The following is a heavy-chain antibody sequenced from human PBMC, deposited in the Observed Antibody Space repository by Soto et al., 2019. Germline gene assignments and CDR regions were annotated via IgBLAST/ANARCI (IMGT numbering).Heavy chain of an antibody. V-gene: IGHV3-30-3*01. D-gene: IGHD2-15*01. CDR2: ISYDGGNK. CDR3: AREGGYCSGGSCYPNGFDS. Sequence: QVQLVESGGGVVQPGRSLRLSCAASGFTFSIYAIHWVRQAPGKGLEWVALISYDGGNKYYADSVKGRFTISRDNSKNTLYLQMNSLRPEDTAVYYCAREGGYCSGGSCYPNGFDSWGQGTLVTVSS. CDR1: GFTFSIYA. J-gene: IGHJ4*02.